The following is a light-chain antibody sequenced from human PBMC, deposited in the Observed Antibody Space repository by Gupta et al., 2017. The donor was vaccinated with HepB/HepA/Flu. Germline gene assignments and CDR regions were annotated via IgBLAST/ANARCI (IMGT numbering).Light chain of an antibody. V-gene: IGLV1-47*01. CDR1: SSNIGSNY. CDR2: RNN. CDR3: AACDDSLSALV. J-gene: IGLJ3*02. Sequence: QSVLTQPPSASGAPGQSVTISWSGSSSNIGSNYVYWYQQLPETAPKLLIYRNNQRPSGVPDRFSGSKSGTSASLAISGLRSEDEADYYCAACDDSLSALVFGGGTKLTVL.